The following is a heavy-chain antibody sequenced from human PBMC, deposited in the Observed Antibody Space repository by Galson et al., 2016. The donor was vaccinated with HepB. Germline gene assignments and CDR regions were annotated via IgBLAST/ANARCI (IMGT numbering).Heavy chain of an antibody. V-gene: IGHV3-7*03. CDR2: IAKDGGEK. CDR1: GFAFSDSY. CDR3: AGGPGGTEDY. J-gene: IGHJ4*02. D-gene: IGHD3-16*01. Sequence: SLRLSCAASGFAFSDSYMGWIRQAPGKGLEWVANIAKDGGEKNYVDSLKGRFAISRDNAKNSLYLQMNSLRVEDTAVYYCAGGPGGTEDYWGQGTLVTVSS.